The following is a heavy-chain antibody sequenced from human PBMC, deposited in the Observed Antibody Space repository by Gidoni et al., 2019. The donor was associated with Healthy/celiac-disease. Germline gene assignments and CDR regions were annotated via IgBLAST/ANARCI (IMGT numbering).Heavy chain of an antibody. CDR3: ARVYTAPFKISQQLAGAFAY. CDR1: GGSFSGYY. J-gene: IGHJ4*02. CDR2: INHRGRT. D-gene: IGHD6-13*01. V-gene: IGHV4-34*01. Sequence: QVQLQQWGAGRLKPSETLSLTCAVYGGSFSGYYWSWIRQPPGNGLEWIGEINHRGRTNYNPSLKGRVTISVDTSKNQFSLKLSSVTAADTAVYYCARVYTAPFKISQQLAGAFAYWGQGALVTVSS.